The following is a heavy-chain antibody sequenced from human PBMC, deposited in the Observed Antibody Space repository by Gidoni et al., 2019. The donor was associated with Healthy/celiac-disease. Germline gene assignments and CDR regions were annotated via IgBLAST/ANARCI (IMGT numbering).Heavy chain of an antibody. D-gene: IGHD2-15*01. V-gene: IGHV3-30*18. CDR1: GFTFSSYG. CDR2: ISYDGSNK. CDR3: AKEGGSYCSGGSCYSGGDWFDP. Sequence: QVQLVESGGGVVQPGRSLRLSCAASGFTFSSYGMHWVRQAPGKGLEWVAVISYDGSNKYYADSVKGRFTISRDNSKNTLYLQMNSLRAEDTAVYYCAKEGGSYCSGGSCYSGGDWFDPWGQGTLVTVSS. J-gene: IGHJ5*02.